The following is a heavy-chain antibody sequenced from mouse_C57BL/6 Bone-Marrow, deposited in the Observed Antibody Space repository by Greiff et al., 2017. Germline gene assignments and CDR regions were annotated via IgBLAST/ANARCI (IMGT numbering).Heavy chain of an antibody. J-gene: IGHJ2*01. CDR3: ARHGYGSSYDYFDY. CDR1: GFSFTSYG. D-gene: IGHD1-1*01. V-gene: IGHV2-6-1*01. CDR2: IWSDGST. Sequence: VKLMESGPGLVAPSQSLSITCTVSGFSFTSYGVHWVRQPPGKGLEWLVVIWSDGSTTYNSALNSRLSISKDNSKSQVFLKMNSLQTDDTAMYYCARHGYGSSYDYFDYWGQGTTLTVSS.